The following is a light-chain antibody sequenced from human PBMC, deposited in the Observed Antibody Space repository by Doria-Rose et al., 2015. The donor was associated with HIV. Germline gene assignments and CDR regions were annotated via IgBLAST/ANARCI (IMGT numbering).Light chain of an antibody. J-gene: IGKJ1*01. CDR3: QNFGSAPRA. CDR2: TAS. V-gene: IGKV1-27*01. CDR1: QDIRNY. Sequence: TQSPSSLSALVGDRATITCRASQDIRNYLAWYQQKPGKVPQLLISTASVLQSGVPPRFNGSGSGTDFTLTISSLQPEDVATYYCQNFGSAPRAFGQGTKVEIK.